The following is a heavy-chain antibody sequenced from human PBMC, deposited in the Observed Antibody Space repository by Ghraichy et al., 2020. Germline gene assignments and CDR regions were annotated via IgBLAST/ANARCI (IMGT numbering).Heavy chain of an antibody. CDR1: GYTLTELS. Sequence: ASVKVSCKVSGYTLTELSMHWVRQAPGKGLEWMGGFDPEDGETIYAQKFQGRVTMTEDTSTDTAYMELSSLRSEDTAVYYCAIGLQRYYYDSSGYFYWGQGTLVTVSS. CDR3: AIGLQRYYYDSSGYFY. D-gene: IGHD3-22*01. J-gene: IGHJ4*02. V-gene: IGHV1-24*01. CDR2: FDPEDGET.